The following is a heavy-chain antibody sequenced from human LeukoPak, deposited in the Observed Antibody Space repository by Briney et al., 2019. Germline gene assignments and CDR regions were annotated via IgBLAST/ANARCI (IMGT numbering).Heavy chain of an antibody. V-gene: IGHV1-18*01. CDR2: ISAYNGNT. D-gene: IGHD4-17*01. CDR1: GYTFTSYG. J-gene: IGHJ5*02. CDR3: ASRYHGDFEIGDTQSNWFDP. Sequence: GASVKVSCKASGYTFTSYGISWVRQAPGQGLEWMGWISAYNGNTNYAQKLQGRVTMTTDTSTSTAYMELRSLRSDDTAVYYCASRYHGDFEIGDTQSNWFDPWGQGTLVTVSS.